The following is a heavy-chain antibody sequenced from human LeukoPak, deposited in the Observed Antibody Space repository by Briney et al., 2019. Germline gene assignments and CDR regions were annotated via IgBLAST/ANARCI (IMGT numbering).Heavy chain of an antibody. Sequence: GGSLRLSCAAPGFTFRNYWMGWVRQAPGNGLVWVANINGVGNEPYYGDSLAGRVTISRDNARNSLYLQMNSLRAEDTAIYYCAGGLMEAVAGSPFDYWGQGTLVIVSS. D-gene: IGHD6-19*01. J-gene: IGHJ4*02. CDR1: GFTFRNYW. V-gene: IGHV3-7*03. CDR3: AGGLMEAVAGSPFDY. CDR2: INGVGNEP.